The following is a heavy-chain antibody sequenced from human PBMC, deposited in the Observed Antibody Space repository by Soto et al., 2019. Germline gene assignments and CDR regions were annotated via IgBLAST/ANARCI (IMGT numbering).Heavy chain of an antibody. CDR1: GFSLSTSGVG. D-gene: IGHD2-15*01. Sequence: QITLKESGPTLVKPTQTLTLTCTFSGFSLSTSGVGVAWIRQPPGKALEWLALIYWDDDKRYRPSLESRLTITKDTPKTQVVLTMTNMDSVDTATYSCAYLPCSGGSCYWFSFSGMDVWGQGTTVTVSS. V-gene: IGHV2-5*02. CDR2: IYWDDDK. J-gene: IGHJ6*02. CDR3: AYLPCSGGSCYWFSFSGMDV.